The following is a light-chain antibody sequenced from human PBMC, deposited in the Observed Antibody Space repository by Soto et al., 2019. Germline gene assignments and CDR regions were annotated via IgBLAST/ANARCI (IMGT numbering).Light chain of an antibody. J-gene: IGKJ5*01. V-gene: IGKV1-33*01. CDR2: DAS. CDR3: QQYDNPPHI. Sequence: VQMTQSPSSVSASVGDTVPITCRASQGIYSRLAWYQQKPGKAPKLLIYDASSLETGVPSRFSGSGSGTDFTLTISSLQREDFATYYCQQYDNPPHIFGQGTRLEIK. CDR1: QGIYSR.